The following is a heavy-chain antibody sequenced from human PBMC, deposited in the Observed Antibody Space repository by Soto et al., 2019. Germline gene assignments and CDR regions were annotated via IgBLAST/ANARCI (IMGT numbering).Heavy chain of an antibody. CDR1: GFTFSNYE. J-gene: IGHJ6*03. V-gene: IGHV3-64*01. D-gene: IGHD3-9*01. Sequence: GGSLRLSCAASGFTFSNYEMHWVRQAPGKGLEYVSFFSIIGVHTDYAMSVKGRFIISRDNSENTLYLQMGSLRSDDTAVYYCARAVGYDILTGYYNYYYYYMDVWGKGTTVTVSS. CDR3: ARAVGYDILTGYYNYYYYYMDV. CDR2: FSIIGVHT.